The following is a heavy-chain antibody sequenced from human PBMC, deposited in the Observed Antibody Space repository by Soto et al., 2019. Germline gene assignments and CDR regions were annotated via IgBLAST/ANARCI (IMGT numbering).Heavy chain of an antibody. CDR3: ATSFGSGSRAFDY. J-gene: IGHJ4*02. CDR2: FNPILSFS. Sequence: QVQLVQSGAEVKKPGSSVKVSCKASGDTFNFYTINWVRQAPGLGLEWMGRFNPILSFSNSALKFQGRVTLTADKSPSTAYMVLSSPRSEDTAIYYCATSFGSGSRAFDYWGQGALVTVSS. D-gene: IGHD3-10*01. V-gene: IGHV1-69*02. CDR1: GDTFNFYT.